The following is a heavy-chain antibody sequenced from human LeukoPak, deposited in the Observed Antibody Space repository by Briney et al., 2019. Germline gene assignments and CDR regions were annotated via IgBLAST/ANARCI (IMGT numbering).Heavy chain of an antibody. CDR3: ATMRDSSRGYYFDY. V-gene: IGHV3-23*01. Sequence: GGSLRLSCAASGFTFSSYWMSWVRQAPGKGLEWVSAISGSGGSTYYADSVKGRFTISRDNSKNTLYLQMNSLRAEDTAVYYCATMRDSSRGYYFDYWGQGTLVTVSS. J-gene: IGHJ4*02. D-gene: IGHD4-11*01. CDR2: ISGSGGST. CDR1: GFTFSSYW.